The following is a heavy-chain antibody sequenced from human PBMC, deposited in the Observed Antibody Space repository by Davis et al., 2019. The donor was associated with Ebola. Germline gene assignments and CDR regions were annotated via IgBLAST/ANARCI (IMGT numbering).Heavy chain of an antibody. J-gene: IGHJ6*02. CDR2: ISGSGGST. V-gene: IGHV3-23*01. CDR3: ARDMGDDIFFYYGMDV. D-gene: IGHD3-9*01. CDR1: GFTFSSYA. Sequence: GESLKISCAASGFTFSSYAMSWVRQAPGKGLEWVSAISGSGGSTYYADSVKGRFTISRDNSKNTLYLQMNSLRAEDTAVYYCARDMGDDIFFYYGMDVWGQGTTVTVSS.